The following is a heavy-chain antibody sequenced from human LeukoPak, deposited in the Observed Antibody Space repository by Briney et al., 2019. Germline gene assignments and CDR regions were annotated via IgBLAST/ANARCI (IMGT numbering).Heavy chain of an antibody. V-gene: IGHV3-30*18. J-gene: IGHJ6*03. D-gene: IGHD3-16*01. CDR2: ISYDGSNK. CDR1: GFTFSSYG. Sequence: PGGSLRLSCAASGFTFSSYGMHGVCQAPGKGLEWVAVISYDGSNKYYADSVKGRFTISRDNSKNTLYLQMNSLRAEDTAVYYCAKEVGYYYYYMDVWGKGTTVTVSS. CDR3: AKEVGYYYYYMDV.